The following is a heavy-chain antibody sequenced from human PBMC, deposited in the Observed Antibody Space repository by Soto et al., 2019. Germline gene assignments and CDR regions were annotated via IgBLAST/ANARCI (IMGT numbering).Heavy chain of an antibody. D-gene: IGHD3-10*01. CDR2: IYPGDSDT. Sequence: EVQLVQSGAEVKKPGESLKISCKGSGYSFTNYWTGWVRQMPGKGLEWMELIYPGDSDTRYSPSFPGQVTISADKSTSTAYLTWCRLKDSDTAMYYCARAMDGGKNYCGVAVWGQGSTVTVSS. CDR1: GYSFTNYW. CDR3: ARAMDGGKNYCGVAV. V-gene: IGHV5-51*03. J-gene: IGHJ6*02.